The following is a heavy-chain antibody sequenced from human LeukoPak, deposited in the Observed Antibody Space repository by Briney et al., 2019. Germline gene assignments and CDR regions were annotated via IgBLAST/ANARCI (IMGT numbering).Heavy chain of an antibody. CDR2: IYHSGST. J-gene: IGHJ4*02. Sequence: PSGTLSLTCAVSGGSISSSNWWSWVRQPPGKGLEWIGEIYHSGSTNYNPSLKSRVTISVDKSKNQFSLKLSSVTAADTAVYYCARDEFRIVGATLDWGQGTLVTVSS. V-gene: IGHV4-4*02. CDR1: GGSISSSNW. D-gene: IGHD1-26*01. CDR3: ARDEFRIVGATLD.